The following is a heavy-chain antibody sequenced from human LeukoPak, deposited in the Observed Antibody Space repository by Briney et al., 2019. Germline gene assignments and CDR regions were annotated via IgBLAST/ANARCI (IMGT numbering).Heavy chain of an antibody. CDR2: IYSGGST. V-gene: IGHV3-53*01. CDR1: GFTVSSNY. CDR3: ARDDCSSISCYHNWFDP. J-gene: IGHJ5*02. Sequence: GGSLRLSCAASGFTVSSNYMSWVRQAPGEGLEWVSVIYSGGSTYYADSVKGRFTISRDNSKNTLYLQMNSLRAEDTAVYYCARDDCSSISCYHNWFDPWGQGTLVTVSS. D-gene: IGHD2-2*01.